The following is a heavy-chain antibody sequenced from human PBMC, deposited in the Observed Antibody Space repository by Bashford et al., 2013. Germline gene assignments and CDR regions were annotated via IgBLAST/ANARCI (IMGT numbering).Heavy chain of an antibody. D-gene: IGHD3-22*01. Sequence: GSLRLSCAASGFIFSSHSMNWVRQAPGKGLEWVSSISSSSSYIYYADSVKGRFTISRDNAKNSLYLQMNGLRAEDTAVYYCARTEYYDTSHPFDYWGQGTLVTVSS. V-gene: IGHV3-21*01. CDR2: ISSSSSYI. CDR3: ARTEYYDTSHPFDY. J-gene: IGHJ4*02. CDR1: GFIFSSHS.